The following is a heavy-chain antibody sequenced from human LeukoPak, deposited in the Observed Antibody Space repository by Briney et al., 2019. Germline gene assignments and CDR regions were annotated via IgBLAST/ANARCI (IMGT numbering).Heavy chain of an antibody. Sequence: GGSLRLSCAASGFTFSTYSMNWVRQAPGKGLKWVSFISSSSTYMYYADSMKGRFTISRDNAKNSLYLQMNSLRAEDTAVYYCARTSNTVTTGASYFDYWGQGILVTVSS. J-gene: IGHJ4*02. CDR3: ARTSNTVTTGASYFDY. V-gene: IGHV3-21*01. D-gene: IGHD4-17*01. CDR2: ISSSSTYM. CDR1: GFTFSTYS.